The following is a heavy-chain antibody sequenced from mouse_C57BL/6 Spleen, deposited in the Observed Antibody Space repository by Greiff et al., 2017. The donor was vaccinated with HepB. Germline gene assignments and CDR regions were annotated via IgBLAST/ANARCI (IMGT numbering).Heavy chain of an antibody. V-gene: IGHV5-4*01. CDR2: ISDGGSYT. Sequence: EVQRVESGGGLVKPGGSLKLSCAASGFTFSSYAMSWVRQTPEKRLEWVATISDGGSYTYYPDNVKGRFTISRDNAKNNLYLQMSHLKSEDTAMYYCARDHYYGSVFDYWGQGTTLTVSS. J-gene: IGHJ2*01. CDR1: GFTFSSYA. D-gene: IGHD1-1*01. CDR3: ARDHYYGSVFDY.